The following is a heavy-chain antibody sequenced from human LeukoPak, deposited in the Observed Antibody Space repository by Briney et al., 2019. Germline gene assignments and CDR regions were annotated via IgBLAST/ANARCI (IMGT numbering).Heavy chain of an antibody. CDR2: MSNGGDHK. D-gene: IGHD6-19*01. V-gene: IGHV3-23*01. Sequence: GGSLRLSCAASGITFNKFGMRWIRQAPGKGLEWVSSMSNGGDHKFYADSVRGRFTISRDNSKNTLYLRMDSLRAEDTAVYYCAKGAVAGNQKPGGYWGQGTLVTVSS. CDR3: AKGAVAGNQKPGGY. J-gene: IGHJ4*02. CDR1: GITFNKFG.